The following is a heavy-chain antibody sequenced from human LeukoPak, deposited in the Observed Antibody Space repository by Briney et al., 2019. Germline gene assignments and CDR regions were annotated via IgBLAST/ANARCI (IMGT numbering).Heavy chain of an antibody. J-gene: IGHJ4*02. CDR1: GFTFSSYA. CDR3: AKERSGNYPPHY. D-gene: IGHD4-11*01. Sequence: QPGGSLRLSCAASGFTFSSYAMSWVRQAPGKGLEWVSAISDSGGSTYYANSVRGRFTVSRDNSKNTLYLQMNSLRAEDTAVYYCAKERSGNYPPHYWGQGTLVTVSS. CDR2: ISDSGGST. V-gene: IGHV3-23*01.